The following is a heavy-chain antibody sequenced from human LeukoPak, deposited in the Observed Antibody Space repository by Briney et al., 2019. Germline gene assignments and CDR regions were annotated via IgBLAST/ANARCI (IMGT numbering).Heavy chain of an antibody. D-gene: IGHD6-13*01. Sequence: GGSLRLSCAASGFTFSNYWMSWVRQAPGKGLEWVADIKEDGSEKYYVDSMKGRFTISRDNAKNSLYLRLNSLRADDTAVYYCARSWAHYDYWGQGTLVTVSS. V-gene: IGHV3-7*01. CDR1: GFTFSNYW. CDR2: IKEDGSEK. CDR3: ARSWAHYDY. J-gene: IGHJ4*02.